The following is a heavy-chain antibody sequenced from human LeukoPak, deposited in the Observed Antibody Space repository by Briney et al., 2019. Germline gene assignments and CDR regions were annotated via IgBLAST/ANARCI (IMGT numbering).Heavy chain of an antibody. CDR3: ARDNLYGSGTEQYGMDV. Sequence: PSQTLSLTCTVSGGSISSGDYYWSWIRQPPGKGLEWIGYIYYSGSTYYNPSLKSRVTISVDTSKNQFSLKLSSVTAADTAVYYCARDNLYGSGTEQYGMDVWGKGTTVTVYS. CDR2: IYYSGST. V-gene: IGHV4-30-4*01. J-gene: IGHJ6*04. CDR1: GGSISSGDYY. D-gene: IGHD3-10*01.